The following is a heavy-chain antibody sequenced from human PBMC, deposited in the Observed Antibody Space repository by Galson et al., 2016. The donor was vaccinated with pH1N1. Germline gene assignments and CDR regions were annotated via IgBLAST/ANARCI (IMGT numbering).Heavy chain of an antibody. J-gene: IGHJ4*02. CDR2: IYYSGST. Sequence: LSLTCAVSGGSISSGGYYWSWIRQHPGKGLEWIGYIYYSGSTYYNPSLKSRVTISVDTSKNQFSLKLSSVTAADTAVYYCASRGYGDYVGYFDYWGQGTLVTVPS. D-gene: IGHD4-17*01. CDR3: ASRGYGDYVGYFDY. V-gene: IGHV4-31*11. CDR1: GGSISSGGYY.